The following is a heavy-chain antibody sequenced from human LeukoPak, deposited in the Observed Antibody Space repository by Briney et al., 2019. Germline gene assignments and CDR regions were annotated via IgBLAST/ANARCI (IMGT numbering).Heavy chain of an antibody. CDR2: SNSGST. D-gene: IGHD4-17*01. CDR1: VAPSPVIVTT. J-gene: IGHJ2*01. Sequence: PSETLSSPALSLVAPSPVIVTTGAGSASPQGMGWSGLGVSNSGSTYYNPSLKSRVTISVDTSKNQFSLKLSSVTAADTALYYCARHFHPAETTGGYFDLWGRGTLVTVSA. V-gene: IGHV4-39*07. CDR3: ARHFHPAETTGGYFDL.